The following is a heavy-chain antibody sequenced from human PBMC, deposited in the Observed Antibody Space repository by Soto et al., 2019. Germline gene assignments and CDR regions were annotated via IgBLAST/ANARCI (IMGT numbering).Heavy chain of an antibody. CDR3: AKNYDSSGYSLPNAFDI. CDR2: ISGSGGST. Sequence: GGSLRLSCAASGFTFSSYAMSWVRQAPGKRLEWVSAISGSGGSTYYADSMKGGFTISRDNSKNTLYLQMNSLRAEDTDVYHCAKNYDSSGYSLPNAFDIWGQGTMVTVSS. V-gene: IGHV3-23*01. D-gene: IGHD3-22*01. J-gene: IGHJ3*02. CDR1: GFTFSSYA.